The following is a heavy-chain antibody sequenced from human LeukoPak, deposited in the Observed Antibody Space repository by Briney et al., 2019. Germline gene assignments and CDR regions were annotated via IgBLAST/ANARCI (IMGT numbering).Heavy chain of an antibody. Sequence: GGSLRLSCAASGFTVSDSFMTWVRQAPGKGLEWVANIKQNGAEEYYLDSVKGRFTISRDNAKNSVYLQMSSLRVEDTAMYYCARYSAVSSPGPFDMWGQGTMVTVSS. V-gene: IGHV3-7*03. D-gene: IGHD5/OR15-5a*01. CDR1: GFTVSDSF. J-gene: IGHJ3*02. CDR3: ARYSAVSSPGPFDM. CDR2: IKQNGAEE.